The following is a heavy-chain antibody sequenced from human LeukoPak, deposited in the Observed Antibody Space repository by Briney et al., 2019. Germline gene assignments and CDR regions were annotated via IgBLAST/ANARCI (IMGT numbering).Heavy chain of an antibody. CDR3: ARVTVAATRVYYFDY. CDR1: GYTFTGCY. V-gene: IGHV1-2*02. D-gene: IGHD2-15*01. J-gene: IGHJ4*02. CDR2: INPNSGGT. Sequence: GASVKVSCKASGYTFTGCYMHWARQAPGQGLEWMGWINPNSGGTDYAQKFQGRVTMTRDTSISTAYMELSRLRSDDTAVYYCARVTVAATRVYYFDYWGQGTLVTVSS.